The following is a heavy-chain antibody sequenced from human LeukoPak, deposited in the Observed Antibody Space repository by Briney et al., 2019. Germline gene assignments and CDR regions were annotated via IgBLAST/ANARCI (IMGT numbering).Heavy chain of an antibody. V-gene: IGHV1-69*06. CDR2: IIPIFGTA. CDR3: ARGGLGNGYYFH. J-gene: IGHJ4*02. Sequence: ASVKVSCKASGGTFSSYAISWVRQAPGQGLEWMGGIIPIFGTANYAQKVQGRVTITADKSTSTAYMELSSLRSEDTAVYYCARGGLGNGYYFHWGQGTLVTVSS. D-gene: IGHD3-22*01. CDR1: GGTFSSYA.